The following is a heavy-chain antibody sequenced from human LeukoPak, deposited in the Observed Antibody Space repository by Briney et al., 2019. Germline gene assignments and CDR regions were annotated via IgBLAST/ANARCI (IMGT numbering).Heavy chain of an antibody. V-gene: IGHV4-34*01. CDR1: GGSFSGYY. Sequence: SETLSLTCAVYGGSFSGYYWSWIRQPPGKGLEWIGEINHSGSTNYNPSLKSRVTLSVDTSKNQFSLKLSSVTAADTAVYYCARTIDPYYYDSSGYYPEYYFDYWGQGTLVTVSS. D-gene: IGHD3-22*01. J-gene: IGHJ4*02. CDR3: ARTIDPYYYDSSGYYPEYYFDY. CDR2: INHSGST.